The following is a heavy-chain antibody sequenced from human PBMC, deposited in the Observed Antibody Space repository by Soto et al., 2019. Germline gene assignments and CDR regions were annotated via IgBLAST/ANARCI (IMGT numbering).Heavy chain of an antibody. J-gene: IGHJ1*01. D-gene: IGHD2-15*01. CDR1: GDSVSSNSAA. CDR2: TYYRSKWYN. V-gene: IGHV6-1*01. Sequence: SQTLSLTCAISGDSVSSNSAAWNWIRQSPSRGLEWLGRTYYRSKWYNDYAVSVKSRITINPDTSKNQFSLQLNSVTPEDTAVDYCARDLVRYCSGGSCYSGDFQYWGQGTLVTVSS. CDR3: ARDLVRYCSGGSCYSGDFQY.